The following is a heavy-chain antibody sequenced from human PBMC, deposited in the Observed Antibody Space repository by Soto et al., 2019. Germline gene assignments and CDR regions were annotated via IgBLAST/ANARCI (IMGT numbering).Heavy chain of an antibody. CDR3: ARDLGYQLLYY. CDR1: GYTFTGYA. Sequence: ASVKFSCKASGYTFTGYAIHWVRQAPGQRPEWIGWISAGSGKTKYSEQFQGRVTITRDTSATTAYMEVSSLRSEDTAVYYCARDLGYQLLYYWGQGTQVTVSS. CDR2: ISAGSGKT. J-gene: IGHJ4*02. D-gene: IGHD2-2*01. V-gene: IGHV1-3*01.